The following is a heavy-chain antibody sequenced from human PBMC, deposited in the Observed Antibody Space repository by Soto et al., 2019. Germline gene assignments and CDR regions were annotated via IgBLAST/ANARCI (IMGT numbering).Heavy chain of an antibody. V-gene: IGHV5-51*01. Sequence: GESLKISCKGSENTFSSYWIAWVRQLPGKGLECMGIIYPDDSDTRYSPSFQGQVTISADKSITTAYLEWSSLKASDTAMYYCERYRGGGRYLWFDTWGQGTQVTVSS. CDR3: ERYRGGGRYLWFDT. CDR1: ENTFSSYW. CDR2: IYPDDSDT. J-gene: IGHJ5*02. D-gene: IGHD2-15*01.